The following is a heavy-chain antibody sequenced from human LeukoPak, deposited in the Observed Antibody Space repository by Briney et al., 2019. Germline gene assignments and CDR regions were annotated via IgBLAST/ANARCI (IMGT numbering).Heavy chain of an antibody. J-gene: IGHJ4*02. Sequence: GGSLRLSCAASGFIFSSYGMHWVRQAPGKGLEWVARIWHDGSNDDYADSVKGRFTISRDNSKNTLYLQMNSLRAEDTAIYYCAKVTGDYYDTSGAYDYWGQGTLVTVSS. CDR1: GFIFSSYG. CDR2: IWHDGSND. D-gene: IGHD3-22*01. CDR3: AKVTGDYYDTSGAYDY. V-gene: IGHV3-33*06.